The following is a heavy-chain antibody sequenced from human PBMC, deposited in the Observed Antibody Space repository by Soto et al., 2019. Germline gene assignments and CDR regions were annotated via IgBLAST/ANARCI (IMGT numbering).Heavy chain of an antibody. V-gene: IGHV2-5*02. J-gene: IGHJ4*02. CDR1: GFSLTTSGVG. CDR3: AHRVLRTVFGLVTTTAIYFDF. Sequence: QITLNESGPTVVRPTETLTLTCRFSGFSLTTSGVGVGWMRQSPGKAPEWLALIYWDDDKRYSASLKSRLTITKETSKNQVVLTVSDLDPTDTATYYCAHRVLRTVFGLVTTTAIYFDFWGQGTPVAVSS. D-gene: IGHD3-3*01. CDR2: IYWDDDK.